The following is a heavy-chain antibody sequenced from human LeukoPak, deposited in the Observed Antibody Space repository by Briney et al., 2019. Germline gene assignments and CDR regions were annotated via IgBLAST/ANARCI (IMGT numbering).Heavy chain of an antibody. J-gene: IGHJ4*02. V-gene: IGHV1-2*06. Sequence: ASVKGSCKASGYTFTGYYMHWGRQAPGQGLEWMGRINPNSGGTNYAQKFQGRVTMTRDTSISTAYMELSRLRSDDTAVYYCARDPSRSGVFDYWGQGTLVTVSS. D-gene: IGHD3-10*01. CDR3: ARDPSRSGVFDY. CDR1: GYTFTGYY. CDR2: INPNSGGT.